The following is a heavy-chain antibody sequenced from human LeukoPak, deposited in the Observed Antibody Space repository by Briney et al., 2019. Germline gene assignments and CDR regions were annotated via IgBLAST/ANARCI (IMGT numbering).Heavy chain of an antibody. V-gene: IGHV3-11*01. Sequence: GGSLRLSCTASGFTFTDYYMTWIRQAPGKGLEWLSYISNDGNTVSYVDSVKGRFTISRDNARNSIYLQIDSLRVDDTAMYYCTRGRRFRLHDPWGQGVLVTVSS. D-gene: IGHD3-16*01. CDR1: GFTFTDYY. CDR2: ISNDGNTV. J-gene: IGHJ5*02. CDR3: TRGRRFRLHDP.